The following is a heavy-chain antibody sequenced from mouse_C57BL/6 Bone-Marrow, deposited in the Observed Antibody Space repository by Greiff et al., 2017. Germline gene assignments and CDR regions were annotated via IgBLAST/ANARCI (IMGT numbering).Heavy chain of an antibody. Sequence: VQLQQSGAELVRPGASVKLSCKASGYTFTDYYINWVKQRPGQGLEWIARIYPGSGNTYYNEKFKGKATLTAEKSSSTAYMQLSSLTSEDSAVYFCAREIRYDYADYWGQGTTLTVSS. D-gene: IGHD2-4*01. V-gene: IGHV1-76*01. CDR2: IYPGSGNT. CDR1: GYTFTDYY. CDR3: AREIRYDYADY. J-gene: IGHJ2*01.